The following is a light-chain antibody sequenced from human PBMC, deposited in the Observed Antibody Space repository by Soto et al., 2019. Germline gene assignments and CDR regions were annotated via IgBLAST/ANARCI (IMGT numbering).Light chain of an antibody. V-gene: IGLV1-40*01. Sequence: QSVLTQPPSVSGAPGQRVTISCTGTSSYIGAGYDVHWYQQLPGTAPKLLIYGNSNRPSGVPDRFSGSKSGTSVSLAITGLRAEEGGDYSSHPYDGSLGVGVFGGGTNPPVL. J-gene: IGLJ3*02. CDR3: HPYDGSLGVGV. CDR2: GNS. CDR1: SSYIGAGYD.